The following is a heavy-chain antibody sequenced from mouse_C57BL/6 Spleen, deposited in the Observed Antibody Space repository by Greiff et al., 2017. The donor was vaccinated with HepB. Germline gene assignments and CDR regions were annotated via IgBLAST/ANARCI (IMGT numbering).Heavy chain of an antibody. D-gene: IGHD2-12*01. V-gene: IGHV5-6*01. Sequence: VQLKESGGDLVKPGGSLKLSCAASGFTFSSYGMSWVRQTPDKRLEWVATISSGGSYTYYPDSVKGRFTISRDNAKNTLYLQMSSLKSEDTAMYYCARHYVGGVYFDYWGQGTTLTVSS. J-gene: IGHJ2*01. CDR2: ISSGGSYT. CDR1: GFTFSSYG. CDR3: ARHYVGGVYFDY.